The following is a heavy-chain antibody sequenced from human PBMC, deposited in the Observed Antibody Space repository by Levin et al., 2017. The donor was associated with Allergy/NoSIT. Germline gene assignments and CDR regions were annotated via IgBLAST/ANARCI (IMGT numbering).Heavy chain of an antibody. CDR3: ARETGTTTMFGEVDV. CDR1: GFTFSTYS. Sequence: LSLTCAASGFTFSTYSMTWFRQVPGQGLEWVSSLGTRNDYIHYADSVKGRFTVSRDNAKNSLFLQMNSLRVEDTAVYYCARETGTTTMFGEVDVWGKGATVTVSS. V-gene: IGHV3-21*06. J-gene: IGHJ6*04. CDR2: LGTRNDYI. D-gene: IGHD3-3*01.